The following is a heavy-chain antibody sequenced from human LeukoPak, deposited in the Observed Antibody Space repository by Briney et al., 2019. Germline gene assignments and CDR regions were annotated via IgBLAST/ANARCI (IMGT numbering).Heavy chain of an antibody. CDR3: AKEIIRFGELSPYFDY. Sequence: GGSLRLSCAASGFTFSSYGMHWVRQAPGKGLEWVAVISYDGSNKYYADSVKGRFTISRDNSKNTLYLQMNSLRAEDTAVYYCAKEIIRFGELSPYFDYWGQGTLVTVSS. V-gene: IGHV3-30*18. CDR2: ISYDGSNK. D-gene: IGHD3-16*02. J-gene: IGHJ4*02. CDR1: GFTFSSYG.